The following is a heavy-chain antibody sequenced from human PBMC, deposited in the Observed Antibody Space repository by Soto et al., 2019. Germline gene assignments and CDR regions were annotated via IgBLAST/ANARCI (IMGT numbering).Heavy chain of an antibody. CDR1: GFTFSDYY. Sequence: QVQLVESGGGLVKPGGSLRLSCAASGFTFSDYYMSWIRQAPGKGLEWVSYISSSSRYTNYADSVKGRFTISRDNAKNSLYLQMNSLRAEDTAVYYCARGPRPRTLELPDYYYGMDVWGQGTTVTVSS. J-gene: IGHJ6*02. CDR2: ISSSSRYT. V-gene: IGHV3-11*06. D-gene: IGHD1-7*01. CDR3: ARGPRPRTLELPDYYYGMDV.